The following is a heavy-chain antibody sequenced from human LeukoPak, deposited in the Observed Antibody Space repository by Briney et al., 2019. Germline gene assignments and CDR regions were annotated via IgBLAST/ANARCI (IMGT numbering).Heavy chain of an antibody. CDR1: SGSFSGYY. D-gene: IGHD3-9*01. J-gene: IGHJ5*02. CDR2: INHSGST. V-gene: IGHV4-34*01. Sequence: SETLSLTCAVYSGSFSGYYWSWIRQPPGKGLEWIGEINHSGSTNYNPSLKSRVTISVDTSKNQFSLKLSSVTAADTAVYYCARHRRPLDFDWLLPNWFDPWGQGTLVTVSS. CDR3: ARHRRPLDFDWLLPNWFDP.